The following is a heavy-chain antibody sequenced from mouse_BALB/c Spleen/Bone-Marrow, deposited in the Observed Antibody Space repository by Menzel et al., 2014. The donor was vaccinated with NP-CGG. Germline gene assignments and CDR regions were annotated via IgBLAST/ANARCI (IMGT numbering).Heavy chain of an antibody. CDR2: ISSGSSTI. CDR3: ARSGYGDYYAMDY. CDR1: GFTFSSFG. D-gene: IGHD2-10*02. J-gene: IGHJ4*01. Sequence: EVMLVESGGGLVQPGGSRKLSCAASGFTFSSFGIHWVRQAPEKGLEWVAYISSGSSTIYYADTAKGRFTISRDNPKNTLYLQMTSLRSEDTAMYYCARSGYGDYYAMDYWGQGTSVTVSS. V-gene: IGHV5-17*02.